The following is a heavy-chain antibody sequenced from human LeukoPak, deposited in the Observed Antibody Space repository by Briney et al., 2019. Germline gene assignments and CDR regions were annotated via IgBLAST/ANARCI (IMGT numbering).Heavy chain of an antibody. D-gene: IGHD4-23*01. J-gene: IGHJ4*02. CDR3: AREMRLIDYGGNFVDY. CDR1: GFTFSSYA. V-gene: IGHV3-30-3*01. CDR2: ISYDGSNK. Sequence: GGSLRLSCAASGFTFSSYAMHWVRQAPGKGLEWVAVISYDGSNKYYADSVKGRFTISRDNSKNTLYLQMNRLRAEDTAVYYCAREMRLIDYGGNFVDYWGQGTLVTVSS.